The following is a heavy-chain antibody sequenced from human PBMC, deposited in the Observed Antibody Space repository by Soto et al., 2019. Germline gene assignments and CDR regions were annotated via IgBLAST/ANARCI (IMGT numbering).Heavy chain of an antibody. Sequence: EVQLLETGGGLVQPGGSLRLSCAASGYSFNTYAMSWVRQAPGKGLEWVSGISAGGGSPFIADSVKGRFIISRDNAKDTLYLQMNSLTGEDTAIYYCVKHAEYQLVSWFDPWGQGTLVTVSS. J-gene: IGHJ5*02. CDR2: ISAGGGSP. CDR3: VKHAEYQLVSWFDP. D-gene: IGHD6-6*01. CDR1: GYSFNTYA. V-gene: IGHV3-23*01.